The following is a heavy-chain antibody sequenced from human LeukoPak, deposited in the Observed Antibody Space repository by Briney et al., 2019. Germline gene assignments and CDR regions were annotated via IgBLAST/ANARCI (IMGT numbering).Heavy chain of an antibody. J-gene: IGHJ4*02. D-gene: IGHD3-22*01. CDR1: GFTFDDYG. Sequence: GGSLRLSCAASGFTFDDYGMSWVRQAPGKGLEWVSGINWNGGSTGYADSVKGRFTISRDNAKNSLYLQMISLRAEDTALYYCARNFGHYYDSSGYYYEPQDYWGQGTLVTVSS. CDR3: ARNFGHYYDSSGYYYEPQDY. CDR2: INWNGGST. V-gene: IGHV3-20*04.